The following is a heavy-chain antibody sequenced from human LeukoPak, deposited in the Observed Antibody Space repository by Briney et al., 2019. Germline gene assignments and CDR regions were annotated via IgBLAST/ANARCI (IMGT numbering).Heavy chain of an antibody. CDR1: GYTFTGYY. J-gene: IGHJ4*02. Sequence: ASVKVSCKASGYTFTGYYMHWVRQAPGQGLEWIGWINPNSGGTNYAQKFQGRVTMTRDTSISTAYMELSRLRSDDTAVYYCARGPRGVVGATSLDYWGQGTLVTVSS. CDR2: INPNSGGT. CDR3: ARGPRGVVGATSLDY. D-gene: IGHD1-26*01. V-gene: IGHV1-2*02.